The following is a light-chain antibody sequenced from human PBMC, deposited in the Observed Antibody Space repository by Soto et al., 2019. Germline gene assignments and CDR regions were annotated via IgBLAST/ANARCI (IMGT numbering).Light chain of an antibody. J-gene: IGKJ4*01. CDR2: WPS. CDR1: QSILYSTNIKNS. V-gene: IGKV4-1*01. CDR3: QQYYSLPLT. Sequence: DIVMTQSPDSLAVSLGERATINCKSSQSILYSTNIKNSLAWYKQKPDQPPKLLISWPSTRESGVPDRFSGSGSGTDFTLTIYSLQAEDVAVYYCQQYYSLPLTFGGGTKVEIK.